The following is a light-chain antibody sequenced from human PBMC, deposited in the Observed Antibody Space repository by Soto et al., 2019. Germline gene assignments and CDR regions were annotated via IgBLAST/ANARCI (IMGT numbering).Light chain of an antibody. J-gene: IGKJ5*01. Sequence: IVLTQSPATLSLSPGERVTLSCGASPSVSSSRLAWYQQNPGQAPRLLMYDASRRAFGIPDTFSGSGSGTDLTLTISRLEPEDFAVYYCQQYGNSPITVGQGTRLESK. CDR2: DAS. V-gene: IGKV3D-20*01. CDR3: QQYGNSPIT. CDR1: PSVSSSR.